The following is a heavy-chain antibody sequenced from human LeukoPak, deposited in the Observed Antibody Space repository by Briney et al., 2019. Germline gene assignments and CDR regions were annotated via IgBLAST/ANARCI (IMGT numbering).Heavy chain of an antibody. D-gene: IGHD1-26*01. Sequence: GESLQISCQVSGYRFTSYCIGWVRQMPGKGPEWMGIIYPGDSGPTYSPSFQGQVTISVDKSINTAYLQWSSLQASDTAMYYCGMSGDRVPLQDDVFDVWGQGTMVTVST. CDR3: GMSGDRVPLQDDVFDV. J-gene: IGHJ3*01. CDR2: IYPGDSGP. CDR1: GYRFTSYC. V-gene: IGHV5-51*01.